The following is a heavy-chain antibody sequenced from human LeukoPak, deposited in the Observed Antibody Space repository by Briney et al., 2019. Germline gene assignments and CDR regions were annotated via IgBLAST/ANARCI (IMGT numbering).Heavy chain of an antibody. CDR3: ARGSGWEL. J-gene: IGHJ4*02. CDR2: IHSGGSSI. D-gene: IGHD6-19*01. V-gene: IGHV3-74*01. CDR1: GFTFSNYW. Sequence: GGSLRLSCAASGFTFSNYWMHWVRQAPGKGLVWVSAIHSGGSSITYAVFVKGRFTISRDNAKNALYLPTNSLRVEDTAVYYCARGSGWELWGQGTLVTVSS.